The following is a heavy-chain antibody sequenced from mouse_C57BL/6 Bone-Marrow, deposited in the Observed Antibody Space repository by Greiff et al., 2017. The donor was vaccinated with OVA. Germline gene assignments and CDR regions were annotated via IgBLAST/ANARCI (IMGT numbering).Heavy chain of an antibody. CDR3: ARHGSRRYDAMDY. J-gene: IGHJ4*01. V-gene: IGHV5-9*01. CDR2: ISGGGGNT. D-gene: IGHD1-1*01. CDR1: GFTFSSYT. Sequence: EVHLVESGGGLVKPGGSLKLSCAASGFTFSSYTMSWVRQTPEKRLEWVATISGGGGNTYYPDSVKGRFTISRDNAKNTLYLQMSSLRSEDTALYYCARHGSRRYDAMDYWGQGTSVTVSS.